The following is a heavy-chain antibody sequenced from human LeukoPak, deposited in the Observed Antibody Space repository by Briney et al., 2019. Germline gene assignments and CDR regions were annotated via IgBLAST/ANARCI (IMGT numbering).Heavy chain of an antibody. J-gene: IGHJ3*02. CDR1: GGSISSSSYY. CDR3: ARLLGDAFDI. Sequence: TSETLSLTCTVSGGSISSSSYYWGWIRQPPGKGREWYGRIYYSGSTYYNPSLQSRVTISVDTSKNQFSLKLSSVNAAAAAVYYCARLLGDAFDIWGQGTMVTVSS. V-gene: IGHV4-39*01. CDR2: IYYSGST. D-gene: IGHD2-15*01.